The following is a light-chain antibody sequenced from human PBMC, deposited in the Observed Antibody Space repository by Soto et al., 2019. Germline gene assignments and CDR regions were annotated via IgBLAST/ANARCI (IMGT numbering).Light chain of an antibody. CDR1: SSNIGSNT. J-gene: IGLJ3*02. CDR3: AAWDDSLNGWV. CDR2: SNN. Sequence: QAVVTQPPSASGTPGQRVTISCSGSSSNIGSNTVNWYQQLPGTAPKLLIYSNNQRPSGVPVRFSGSKSGTSASLAISGLQSEDEADYYCAAWDDSLNGWVFGGGTKVTVL. V-gene: IGLV1-44*01.